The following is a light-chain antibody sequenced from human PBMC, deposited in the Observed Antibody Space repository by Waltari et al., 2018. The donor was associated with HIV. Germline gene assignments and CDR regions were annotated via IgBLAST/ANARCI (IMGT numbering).Light chain of an antibody. CDR3: QAGDRNSAWGVV. Sequence: SYEVTQPPSVSVSPGQTANIVCSGDDLGHKFVSWYQQKPGQSPLLVIYEDVKRPSGIPERFPGSNSGNTATLTVSGAQSIEEGDYLCQAGDRNSAWGVVFGGGTKLTVL. J-gene: IGLJ2*01. CDR2: EDV. CDR1: DLGHKF. V-gene: IGLV3-1*01.